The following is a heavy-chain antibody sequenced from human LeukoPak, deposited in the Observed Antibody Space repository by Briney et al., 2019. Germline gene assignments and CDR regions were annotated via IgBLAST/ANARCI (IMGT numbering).Heavy chain of an antibody. Sequence: PSETLSLTCAVYGGSFSGYYWSWIRQPPGKGLEWIGEINHSGSTNYSPSLKSRVTISVDTSKNQFSLKLSSVTAADTAVYYCARHSYSSRADYWGQGTLVTVSS. CDR1: GGSFSGYY. V-gene: IGHV4-34*01. J-gene: IGHJ4*02. CDR3: ARHSYSSRADY. CDR2: INHSGST. D-gene: IGHD6-13*01.